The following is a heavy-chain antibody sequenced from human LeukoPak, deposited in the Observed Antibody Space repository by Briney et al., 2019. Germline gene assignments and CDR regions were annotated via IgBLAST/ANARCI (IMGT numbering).Heavy chain of an antibody. Sequence: SETLSLTCTVSGGSISSGSCYWTWIRQPAGKGLEWIGRMYTSGSTNYNPSLKSRVTISVDTSKNQFSLKLSSVTAADTAVYYCARDVGRYTYGYRPTEVYWYFDLWGRGTLVTVSS. CDR3: ARDVGRYTYGYRPTEVYWYFDL. D-gene: IGHD5-18*01. CDR2: MYTSGST. CDR1: GGSISSGSCY. J-gene: IGHJ2*01. V-gene: IGHV4-61*02.